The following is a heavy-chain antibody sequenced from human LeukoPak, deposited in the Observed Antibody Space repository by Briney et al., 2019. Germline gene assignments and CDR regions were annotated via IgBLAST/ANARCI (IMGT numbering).Heavy chain of an antibody. Sequence: SETLSLTCAVSGGSISNYYWSWIRQPPGKGLEWIAYIYYSGSTNYSPSLQSRVTIAVDTSKNQLTLKLSSVTAADTAVYYCARQDRSVGTNIYYFDYWGQGILVTVSS. V-gene: IGHV4-59*08. CDR3: ARQDRSVGTNIYYFDY. CDR2: IYYSGST. D-gene: IGHD1-26*01. CDR1: GGSISNYY. J-gene: IGHJ4*02.